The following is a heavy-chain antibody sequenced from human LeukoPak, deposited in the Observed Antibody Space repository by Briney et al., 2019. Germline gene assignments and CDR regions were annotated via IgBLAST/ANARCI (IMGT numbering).Heavy chain of an antibody. CDR1: GGSISSSNYY. Sequence: SETLSLTCTVSGGSISSSNYYWAWIRQPPGKGLEWIGGTHYTGSAYYNPSLQSRVTISVDTSKNQFSLKLTSVTAADTAVYYCARHPAIVVPSAHFDYWGQGTLVTVSS. V-gene: IGHV4-39*01. D-gene: IGHD2-2*01. J-gene: IGHJ4*02. CDR2: THYTGSA. CDR3: ARHPAIVVPSAHFDY.